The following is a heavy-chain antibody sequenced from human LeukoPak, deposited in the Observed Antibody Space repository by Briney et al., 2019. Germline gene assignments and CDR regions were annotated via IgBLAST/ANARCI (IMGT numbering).Heavy chain of an antibody. CDR1: GGSISSYY. D-gene: IGHD6-13*01. Sequence: SETLSLTCTVSGGSISSYYWSWIRQPPGKGLEWIGYIYYSGSTNYNPSLKSRVTISVDTSKNQFSLKLSSVTAADTAVYYCARAAGNIAAAPPDGMDVWGQGTTVTVSS. V-gene: IGHV4-59*01. J-gene: IGHJ6*02. CDR2: IYYSGST. CDR3: ARAAGNIAAAPPDGMDV.